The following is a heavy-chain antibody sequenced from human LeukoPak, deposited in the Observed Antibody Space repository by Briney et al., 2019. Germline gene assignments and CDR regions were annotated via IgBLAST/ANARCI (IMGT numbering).Heavy chain of an antibody. Sequence: GASVKVSCKASGYTFTSYDINWVRQATGQGLEWMGWMNPNSGNTGYAQKFQGRVTMTRNTSISTSYMALSSLRSEDTAVYYCARVLARGVIKTIFGYWGQGTLVTVSS. D-gene: IGHD3-10*01. CDR3: ARVLARGVIKTIFGY. CDR1: GYTFTSYD. J-gene: IGHJ4*02. CDR2: MNPNSGNT. V-gene: IGHV1-8*01.